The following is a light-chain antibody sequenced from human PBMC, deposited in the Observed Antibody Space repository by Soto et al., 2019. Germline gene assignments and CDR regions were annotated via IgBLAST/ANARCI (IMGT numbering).Light chain of an antibody. CDR2: AAS. Sequence: DIQMTQSPSSLSASVGDRVTITCRASQSISSYLNWYQQKPGKAPKLLIYAASSLQSGVPSRFSGSGSGTDFTLTISSLQPDDFATYYCQQSYSTPLTFCPGTKLDIK. CDR3: QQSYSTPLT. V-gene: IGKV1-39*01. J-gene: IGKJ3*01. CDR1: QSISSY.